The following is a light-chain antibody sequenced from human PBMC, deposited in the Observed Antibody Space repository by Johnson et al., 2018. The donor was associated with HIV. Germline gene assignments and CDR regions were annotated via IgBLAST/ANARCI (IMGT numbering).Light chain of an antibody. CDR1: SSNIGNNY. CDR3: GTWDNSLSANV. J-gene: IGLJ1*01. Sequence: QPVLTQPPSVSAAPGQKVTISCSGSSSNIGNNYVSWYQQFPGTAPKLLIYDNNKRPSGIPDRFSGSKSGTSATLGITGLQTGDEADYYCGTWDNSLSANVFGTGTKVTVL. V-gene: IGLV1-51*01. CDR2: DNN.